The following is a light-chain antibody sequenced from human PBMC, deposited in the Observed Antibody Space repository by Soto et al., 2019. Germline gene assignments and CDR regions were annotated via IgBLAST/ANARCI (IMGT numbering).Light chain of an antibody. CDR1: QSVSSN. CDR2: GAS. V-gene: IGKV3-15*01. CDR3: QQDSLWRKT. J-gene: IGKJ1*01. Sequence: EVVMTQSPVTLSVSPGDRATLSCRASQSVSSNLAWLQQKFGRAPRLLMYGASTRATDVPSRFSGSGSGSAFNLTLGSLQSEDFAVYFGQQDSLWRKTFGEGTRVYVK.